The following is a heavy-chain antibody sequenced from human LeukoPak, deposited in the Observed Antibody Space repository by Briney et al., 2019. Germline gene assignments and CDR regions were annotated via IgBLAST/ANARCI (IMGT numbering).Heavy chain of an antibody. CDR2: INHSGTT. J-gene: IGHJ4*02. CDR3: AREMAAAVPFDY. V-gene: IGHV4-34*01. CDR1: GGSFSGYY. D-gene: IGHD6-13*01. Sequence: SETLSLTCAVYGGSFSGYYWTWIRQSPGKGLEWIGEINHSGTTNYNPSLKSRVTISIDTSKNQFSLKLSSVTAADTAAYYCAREMAAAVPFDYWGQGTLVTVSS.